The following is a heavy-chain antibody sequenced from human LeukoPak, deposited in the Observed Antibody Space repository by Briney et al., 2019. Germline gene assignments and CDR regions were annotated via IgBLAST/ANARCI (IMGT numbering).Heavy chain of an antibody. CDR1: GFTFSSFG. J-gene: IGHJ4*02. V-gene: IGHV3-33*01. D-gene: IGHD2-15*01. CDR3: ARDRIDLRHCSGGSCYLDY. CDR2: IWYDGSNK. Sequence: TGGSLRLSCAASGFTFSSFGMHWVRQAPGKGLEWVAVIWYDGSNKYYADSVKGRFTISRDNSKNTLYLQMNSLRAEDTAVYYCARDRIDLRHCSGGSCYLDYWGQGTLVTVSS.